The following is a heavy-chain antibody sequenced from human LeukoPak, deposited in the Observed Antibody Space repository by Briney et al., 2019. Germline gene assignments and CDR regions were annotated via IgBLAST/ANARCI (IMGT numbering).Heavy chain of an antibody. CDR1: GFTFSDYY. CDR3: ARVRSSSYYYYYYMDV. V-gene: IGHV3-11*04. J-gene: IGHJ6*03. CDR2: ISSSGSTI. Sequence: PGGSLRLSCAASGFTFSDYYMSWIRQAPGKGLEWVSYISSSGSTIYYADSVKGRFTISRDNAKNSLYLQMNSLRAEDTAVYYCARVRSSSYYYYYYMDVWGKGTTVTVSS. D-gene: IGHD6-13*01.